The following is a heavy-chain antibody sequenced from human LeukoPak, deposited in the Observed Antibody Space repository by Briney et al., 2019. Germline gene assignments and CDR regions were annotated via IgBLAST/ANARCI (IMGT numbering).Heavy chain of an antibody. CDR1: GFTFSSYA. CDR3: AKEPLDYYDISGLFDY. D-gene: IGHD3-22*01. J-gene: IGHJ4*02. CDR2: ISGGGGST. V-gene: IGHV3-23*01. Sequence: GGSLRLSCAASGFTFSSYAMSWVRQAPGKGLEWVSAISGGGGSTYYADSVKGRFTISRDNSKNTLYLQMNSLRAEDTAVYYCAKEPLDYYDISGLFDYWGQGTLVTVSS.